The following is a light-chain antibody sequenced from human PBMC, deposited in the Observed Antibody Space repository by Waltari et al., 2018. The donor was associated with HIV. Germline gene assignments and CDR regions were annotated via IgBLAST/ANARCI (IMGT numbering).Light chain of an antibody. CDR1: QSVGSN. J-gene: IGKJ4*01. Sequence: EIVMTQSPDTLSVFPGERVTLSCRASQSVGSNLAWYQQKPGQAPRLIIYGAYNRATGVPARFSGSGSGTEFTLTISSLLSEDFAVYYCQQYNNWPPLTFGGGTKMRIK. CDR3: QQYNNWPPLT. CDR2: GAY. V-gene: IGKV3-15*01.